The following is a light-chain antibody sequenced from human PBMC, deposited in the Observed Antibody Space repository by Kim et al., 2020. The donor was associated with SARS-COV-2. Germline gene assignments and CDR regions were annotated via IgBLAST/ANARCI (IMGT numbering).Light chain of an antibody. CDR1: QGIGND. Sequence: IQMTQSPSSLSASVGDRVTITCRASQGIGNDLGWYQKKPGKAPKLLIYTASSLHTGVPSRFSGSGSGTDFTLTISSLQPEDFASYYCLQDYNYPRTFGQGTKLEI. J-gene: IGKJ2*01. V-gene: IGKV1-6*02. CDR2: TAS. CDR3: LQDYNYPRT.